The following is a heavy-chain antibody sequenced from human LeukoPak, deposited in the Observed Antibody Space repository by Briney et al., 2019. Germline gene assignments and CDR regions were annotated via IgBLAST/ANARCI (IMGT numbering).Heavy chain of an antibody. V-gene: IGHV1-18*01. CDR2: ISAYNGNT. CDR3: ARDGHCSSTSCYLYY. J-gene: IGHJ4*02. CDR1: GYTFTSYG. D-gene: IGHD2-2*01. Sequence: ASVKVSCKASGYTFTSYGISWVRQAPGQGLEWMGWISAYNGNTNYAQKLQGRVTMTTDTSTSTAYMELRSLRSDDTAVYYCARDGHCSSTSCYLYYWGQGTLVTVSS.